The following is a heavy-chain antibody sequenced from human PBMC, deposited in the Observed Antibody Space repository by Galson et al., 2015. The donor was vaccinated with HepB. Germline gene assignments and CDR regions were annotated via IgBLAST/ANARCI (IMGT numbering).Heavy chain of an antibody. J-gene: IGHJ6*02. D-gene: IGHD6-6*01. CDR1: GFTFTTHG. V-gene: IGHV3-33*01. CDR2: IWYDGSRK. Sequence: SLRLSCAASGFTFTTHGMHWVRQAPGKGLEWVAVIWYDGSRKEYVDSVKGRFNISGDNSKNTLFLEMNSLRDEDTAVYYCARANEYSLELGYYYYGMDVWGQGTTVTVSS. CDR3: ARANEYSLELGYYYYGMDV.